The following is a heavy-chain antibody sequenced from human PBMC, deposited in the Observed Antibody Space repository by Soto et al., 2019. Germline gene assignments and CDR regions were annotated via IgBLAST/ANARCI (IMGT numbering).Heavy chain of an antibody. CDR3: ARCGAYNWNDGFDY. CDR2: ISAYNGNT. V-gene: IGHV1-18*01. D-gene: IGHD1-1*01. J-gene: IGHJ4*02. Sequence: ASVGVSCKXSGYTFTSYGISWVRQAPGQGLEWMGWISAYNGNTNYAQKLQGRVTMTTDTSTSTAYMELRSLRSDDTAVYYCARCGAYNWNDGFDYWGQGTLVTVSS. CDR1: GYTFTSYG.